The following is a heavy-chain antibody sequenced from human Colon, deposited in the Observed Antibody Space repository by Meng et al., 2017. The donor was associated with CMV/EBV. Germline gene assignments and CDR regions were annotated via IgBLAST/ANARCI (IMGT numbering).Heavy chain of an antibody. CDR2: ISSGGQTI. CDR3: ARDPSLITISGVVTYGMDV. V-gene: IGHV3-48*03. Sequence: GESLKISCSASGFNFRSFEMNWVRQAPGKGLEWVSYISSGGQTIHYADSVKGRFTISRDNTNNLLYLEMTSLRADDTAVHYCARDPSLITISGVVTYGMDVWGAGTTVTVSS. CDR1: GFNFRSFE. J-gene: IGHJ6*04. D-gene: IGHD3-3*01.